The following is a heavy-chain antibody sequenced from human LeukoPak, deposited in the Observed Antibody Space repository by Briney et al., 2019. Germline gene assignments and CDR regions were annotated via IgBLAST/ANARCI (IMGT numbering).Heavy chain of an antibody. D-gene: IGHD6-13*01. CDR2: IYYSGST. CDR1: GGSISSYY. Sequence: EPLSLTCTVSGGSISSYYWSWIRQPPGKGLEGIGYIYYSGSTNYNPSLKSRVTMSVDTSKNQFSLKLSSVPAADTAVYYCASGQASGSSWYPTYYGMDVWGQGTTVTVSS. J-gene: IGHJ6*02. CDR3: ASGQASGSSWYPTYYGMDV. V-gene: IGHV4-59*08.